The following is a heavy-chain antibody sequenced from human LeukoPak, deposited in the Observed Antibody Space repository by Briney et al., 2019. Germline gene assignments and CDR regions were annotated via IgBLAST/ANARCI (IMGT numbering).Heavy chain of an antibody. CDR3: ARGPYYYGSGISANAFDI. CDR1: GFTVSSNY. D-gene: IGHD3-10*01. J-gene: IGHJ3*02. V-gene: IGHV3-53*01. CDR2: IYSGGST. Sequence: GGSLRLSCAASGFTVSSNYMSWVRQAPGEGLEWVSVIYSGGSTYYADSVKGRFTISRDISKNTLYLQMNSLRAEDTAVYYCARGPYYYGSGISANAFDIWGQGTMVIVSS.